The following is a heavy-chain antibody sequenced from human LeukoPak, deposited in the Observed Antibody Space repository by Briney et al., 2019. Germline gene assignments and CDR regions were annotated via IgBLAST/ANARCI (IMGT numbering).Heavy chain of an antibody. Sequence: GGSLRLSCTASGFTFNNYAMTWVRQAPGKGLEWVSAITGSGAYTNYADSVKGRFTISRDNSKNTIYMQMNSLRVEDTAIYYCAKRSSTSSGYFDFWGRGTLVTVSS. J-gene: IGHJ4*02. CDR3: AKRSSTSSGYFDF. CDR2: ITGSGAYT. V-gene: IGHV3-23*01. CDR1: GFTFNNYA. D-gene: IGHD3-22*01.